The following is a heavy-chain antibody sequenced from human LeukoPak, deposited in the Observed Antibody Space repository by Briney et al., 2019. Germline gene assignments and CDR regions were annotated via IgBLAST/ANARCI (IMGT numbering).Heavy chain of an antibody. J-gene: IGHJ4*02. V-gene: IGHV3-23*01. CDR3: GKTTVGYSSGQKPAWPVDF. CDR2: IFGSGGSP. CDR1: GFTFGSHA. Sequence: GGSLRLSCGASGFTFGSHAMYWVRQAPGKGLEWVAGIFGSGGSPHYADSVKGRFTISRDNPRNTVYLQIDSLRDDDTAVYYCGKTTVGYSSGQKPAWPVDFWGQGTLVTVSS. D-gene: IGHD2-15*01.